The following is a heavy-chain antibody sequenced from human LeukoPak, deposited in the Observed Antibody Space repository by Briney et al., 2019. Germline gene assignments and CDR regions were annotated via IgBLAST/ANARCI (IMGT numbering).Heavy chain of an antibody. J-gene: IGHJ6*02. V-gene: IGHV3-23*01. CDR3: GRYYVMDV. CDR1: GLTFSTYV. CDR2: ISESGGST. Sequence: GGSLGLSCAASGLTFSTYVMNWVRQAPGKGLEWVSTISESGGSTYYADSVKGRFTISRDNSKSTLYLQMNSLRAEDTAVYYCGRYYVMDVWGQGTSVTVSS.